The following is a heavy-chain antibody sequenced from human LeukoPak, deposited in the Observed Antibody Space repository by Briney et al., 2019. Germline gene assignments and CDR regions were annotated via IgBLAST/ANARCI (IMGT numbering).Heavy chain of an antibody. Sequence: SETLSLTCTVSGGSISSYYWSWIRQPPGKGLEWIGYIYYSGSTNYNPSLKSRVTISVDTSKNQFSLKLSSVTAADTAVYYCARVTRGYYYDNSGYRNAFDIWGQGTMVTVSS. J-gene: IGHJ3*02. CDR2: IYYSGST. V-gene: IGHV4-59*01. CDR1: GGSISSYY. CDR3: ARVTRGYYYDNSGYRNAFDI. D-gene: IGHD3-22*01.